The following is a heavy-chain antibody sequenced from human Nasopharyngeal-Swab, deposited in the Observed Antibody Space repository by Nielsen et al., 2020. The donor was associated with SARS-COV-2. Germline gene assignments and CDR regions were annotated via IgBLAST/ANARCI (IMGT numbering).Heavy chain of an antibody. CDR1: GDSIAYST. D-gene: IGHD2-15*01. V-gene: IGHV3-49*02. J-gene: IGHJ4*02. Sequence: GGSLRLSCTVSGDSIAYSTFYWGWIRQPPGKGLEWVGFTRIKAFGETPEYAMSVKGRFTISRDDSKSIAYLQMDSLKIDDTGVYYCTRSGRAATKTRYFDYWGQGTLVTVSS. CDR2: TRIKAFGETP. CDR3: TRSGRAATKTRYFDY.